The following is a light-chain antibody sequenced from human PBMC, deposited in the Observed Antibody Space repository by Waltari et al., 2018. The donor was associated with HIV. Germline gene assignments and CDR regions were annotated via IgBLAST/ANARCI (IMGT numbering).Light chain of an antibody. CDR2: GAS. V-gene: IGKV3-20*01. CDR1: QTLTSNS. Sequence: IVLTQSPGNLSLSPGERGTLSCSASQTLTSNSLAWYQQKVGKDPRLLIVGASWSATGIPDRFSGSGSGADFTLTISRLEPEDFAVYYGHQYDSLPGTFGQGTRVEIK. CDR3: HQYDSLPGT. J-gene: IGKJ1*01.